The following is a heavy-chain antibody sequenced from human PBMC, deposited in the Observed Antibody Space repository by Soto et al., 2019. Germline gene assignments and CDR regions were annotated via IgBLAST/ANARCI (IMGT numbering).Heavy chain of an antibody. CDR3: TRSIGNYANY. CDR2: IRSKANSYAT. D-gene: IGHD4-4*01. V-gene: IGHV3-73*01. Sequence: EVQLVESGGGLVHPGGSLKLSCAASGFTFSGSAMHWVRQASGKGLEWVGRIRSKANSYATAYAASVKGRFTISRDDSKNTAYLQMNSLKTEDTAVYYCTRSIGNYANYWCQGTLVTVSS. CDR1: GFTFSGSA. J-gene: IGHJ4*02.